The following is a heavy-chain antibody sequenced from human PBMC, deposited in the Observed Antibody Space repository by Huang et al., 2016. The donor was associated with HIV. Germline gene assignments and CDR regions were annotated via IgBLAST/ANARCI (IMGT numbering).Heavy chain of an antibody. CDR3: ASPGSWYRPKFHFDY. V-gene: IGHV4-39*01. CDR1: GGSISSSSYY. CDR2: IYYSGIT. D-gene: IGHD6-13*01. J-gene: IGHJ4*02. Sequence: QLQLQESGPGLVKPSETLSLSCTVSGGSISSSSYYCGWIRQPPGKGLEWMGSIYYSGITYYKSSLKSRITMSVDTSKNQFSLKLSSGTTADTALYYCASPGSWYRPKFHFDYWGQGILVTVSS.